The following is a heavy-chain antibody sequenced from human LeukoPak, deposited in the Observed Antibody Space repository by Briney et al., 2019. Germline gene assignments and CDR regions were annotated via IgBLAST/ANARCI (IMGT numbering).Heavy chain of an antibody. CDR1: GFTFGDYW. D-gene: IGHD3-16*01. Sequence: GGSLRLSCAASGFTFGDYWMNWVRQPPGKGLEWVANIKQDGSEKNYVDSVKGRFTISRDNAKNSLYLQMNNLRADDTAVYYCAKDDDWGRYKHWGQGTLVTVSS. CDR2: IKQDGSEK. CDR3: AKDDDWGRYKH. J-gene: IGHJ1*01. V-gene: IGHV3-7*01.